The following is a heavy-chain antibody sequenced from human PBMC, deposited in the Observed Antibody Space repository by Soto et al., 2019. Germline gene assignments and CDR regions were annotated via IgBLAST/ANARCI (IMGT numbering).Heavy chain of an antibody. CDR2: INHSGST. J-gene: IGHJ4*02. V-gene: IGHV4-34*01. Sequence: PSETLSLTCAVYGGSFSGYYWTWIRQPPGTGLEWIGEINHSGSTNYNPSLKSRVTISVDTSKNQFSLKMNSVTAADTAVYYCARPGRDWGALHYWGQGTLVTVSS. CDR3: ARPGRDWGALHY. D-gene: IGHD7-27*01. CDR1: GGSFSGYY.